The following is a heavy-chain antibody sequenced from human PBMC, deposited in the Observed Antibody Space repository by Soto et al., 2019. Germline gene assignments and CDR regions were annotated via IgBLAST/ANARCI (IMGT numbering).Heavy chain of an antibody. V-gene: IGHV1-58*01. CDR3: AAGSVRYYYGMDV. Sequence: SVKVSCKASGFTFTSSAVQWVRQARGQRLEWIGWIVVGSGNTNYAQKFQERVTITRDMSTSTAYMELSSLRSEDTAVYYCAAGSVRYYYGMDVWGQGTTVTVSS. CDR2: IVVGSGNT. CDR1: GFTFTSSA. J-gene: IGHJ6*02. D-gene: IGHD3-10*01.